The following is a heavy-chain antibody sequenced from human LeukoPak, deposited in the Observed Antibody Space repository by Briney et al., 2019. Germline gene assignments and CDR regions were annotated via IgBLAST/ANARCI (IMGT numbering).Heavy chain of an antibody. Sequence: HPGGSLRLSCAASAFTFSSYWMSWVRQAPGKGLEWVAIIKQDGSEKYYVDSVKGRFTISRDNAKNSLYLQTNSLRAEDTAVYYCARASYDFWSGPLHPWGDYYMDVWGKGTTVTVSS. V-gene: IGHV3-7*01. J-gene: IGHJ6*03. CDR3: ARASYDFWSGPLHPWGDYYMDV. D-gene: IGHD3-3*01. CDR1: AFTFSSYW. CDR2: IKQDGSEK.